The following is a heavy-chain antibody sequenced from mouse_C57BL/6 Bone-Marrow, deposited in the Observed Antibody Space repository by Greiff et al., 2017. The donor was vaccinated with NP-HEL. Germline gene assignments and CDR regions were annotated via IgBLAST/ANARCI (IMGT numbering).Heavy chain of an antibody. J-gene: IGHJ4*01. CDR3: AKGYVYAMDY. D-gene: IGHD2-2*01. CDR2: INPSSGYT. CDR1: GYTFTSYT. V-gene: IGHV1-4*01. Sequence: VQLQQSGAELARPGASVKMSCKASGYTFTSYTMHWVKQRPGQGLEWIGYINPSSGYTKYNQKFKDKATLTADKSSSTAYMQLSSLTSEDSAVYYCAKGYVYAMDYWGQGTSVTVSS.